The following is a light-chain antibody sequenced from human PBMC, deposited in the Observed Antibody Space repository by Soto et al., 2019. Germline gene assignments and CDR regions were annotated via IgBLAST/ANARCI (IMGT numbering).Light chain of an antibody. CDR1: QRVSSN. J-gene: IGKJ1*01. CDR2: GAS. CDR3: QQYNNWPPWT. V-gene: IGKV3-15*01. Sequence: EIVMTQSPATLSVSPGERATLSCRASQRVSSNLAWFQQKPGQAPRLLIFGASTRATGIPGRFSGSGSGTEFTLTISSLQSEDFAVYYCQQYNNWPPWTFGQGTKVDIK.